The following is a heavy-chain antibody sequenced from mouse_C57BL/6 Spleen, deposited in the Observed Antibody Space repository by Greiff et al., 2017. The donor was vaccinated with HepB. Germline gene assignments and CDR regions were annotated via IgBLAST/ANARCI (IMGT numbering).Heavy chain of an antibody. J-gene: IGHJ3*01. CDR2: ISYDGSN. Sequence: VQLQQSGPGLVKPSQSLSLTCSVPGYSITSGYYWNWIRQFPGNKLEWMGYISYDGSNNYNPSLKNRISITRDTSKNQFFLKLNSVTTEDTATYYCAREDYSNTAYWGQGTLVTVSA. CDR3: AREDYSNTAY. CDR1: GYSITSGYY. D-gene: IGHD2-5*01. V-gene: IGHV3-6*01.